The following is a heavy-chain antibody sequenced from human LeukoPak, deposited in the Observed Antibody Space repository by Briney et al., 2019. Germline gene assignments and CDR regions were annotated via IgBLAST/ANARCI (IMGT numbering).Heavy chain of an antibody. CDR3: ARNGDSGGLDY. CDR2: ISGSGGST. D-gene: IGHD6-19*01. V-gene: IGHV3-23*01. CDR1: GFTFSSYA. Sequence: GGSLRLSCAASGFTFSSYAMSWVRQAPGKGLEWVSAISGSGGSTYYADSVKGRFTISRDNSKDSLYLQMNSLRAEDTAVYYCARNGDSGGLDYWGQGTLVTVSS. J-gene: IGHJ4*02.